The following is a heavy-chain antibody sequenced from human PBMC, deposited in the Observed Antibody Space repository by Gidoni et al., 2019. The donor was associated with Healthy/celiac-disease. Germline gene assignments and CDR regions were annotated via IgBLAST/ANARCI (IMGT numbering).Heavy chain of an antibody. CDR1: GYTFTSYH. J-gene: IGHJ4*02. CDR3: ARDPVEDIVLMVYAMPFDY. CDR2: INPSGGST. D-gene: IGHD2-8*01. Sequence: QVQLVQSGAEVKKPGASVKVSCKASGYTFTSYHMHWVRQAPGQELEWMGIINPSGGSTSYAQKFQGRVTMTRDTSTSTVYMELSSLRSEDTAVYYCARDPVEDIVLMVYAMPFDYWGQGTLVTVSS. V-gene: IGHV1-46*01.